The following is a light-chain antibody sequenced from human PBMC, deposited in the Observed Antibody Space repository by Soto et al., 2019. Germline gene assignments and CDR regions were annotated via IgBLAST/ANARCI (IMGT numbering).Light chain of an antibody. CDR3: QQSLTMPIT. J-gene: IGKJ5*01. CDR1: QTLSSY. V-gene: IGKV1-39*01. CDR2: GAS. Sequence: TPMTQSPSSLSASVGDRVPITCRASQTLSSYLNWYQQKPGKAPKLLIYGASSLQSGVPSRFSGSGSRTEFTLTIADLQPDDFGTYYCQQSLTMPITFGHGTRLEIK.